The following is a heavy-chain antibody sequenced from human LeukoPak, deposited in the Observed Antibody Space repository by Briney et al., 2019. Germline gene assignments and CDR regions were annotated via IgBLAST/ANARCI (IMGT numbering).Heavy chain of an antibody. Sequence: GGSLRLSCAASGFTFSSYTMHWVRQAPGKGLEWVALISYDGSNKYYADSVKGRFTISRDNAKNSLYLQMNSLRAEDTALYYCAKDDGRYSSGWNKFDYWGQGTLVTVSS. CDR1: GFTFSSYT. CDR3: AKDDGRYSSGWNKFDY. V-gene: IGHV3-30-3*01. D-gene: IGHD6-19*01. CDR2: ISYDGSNK. J-gene: IGHJ4*02.